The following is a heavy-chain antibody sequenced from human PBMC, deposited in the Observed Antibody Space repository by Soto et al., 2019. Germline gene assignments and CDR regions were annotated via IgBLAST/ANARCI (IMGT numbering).Heavy chain of an antibody. J-gene: IGHJ6*03. V-gene: IGHV3-33*01. D-gene: IGHD2-15*01. CDR3: ARTGYCSGGSCPYYYYYYMDV. Sequence: GGSLRLSCAAAGFTFSSYGMHWVRQAPGKGLEWVAVIWYDGSNKYYADSVKGRFTISRDNSKNTLYLQMNSLRAEDTAVYYCARTGYCSGGSCPYYYYYYMDVWGKGTTVTVSS. CDR2: IWYDGSNK. CDR1: GFTFSSYG.